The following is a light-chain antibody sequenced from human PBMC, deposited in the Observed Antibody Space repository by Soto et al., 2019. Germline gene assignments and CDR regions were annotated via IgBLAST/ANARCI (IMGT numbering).Light chain of an antibody. Sequence: QSALTQPPSASGSPGQSVTISCTGTSSDIGGYKYVSWYQQHPGKAPKLMIYEVSKRPSGVPDRFSGSKSGNTASLTVAGLHTEDEADYYCSSYAGRNNVVFGGGTKVTVL. CDR3: SSYAGRNNVV. V-gene: IGLV2-8*01. J-gene: IGLJ2*01. CDR1: SSDIGGYKY. CDR2: EVS.